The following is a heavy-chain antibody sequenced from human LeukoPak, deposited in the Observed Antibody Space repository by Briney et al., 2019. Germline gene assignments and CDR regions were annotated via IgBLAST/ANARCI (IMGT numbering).Heavy chain of an antibody. CDR2: IHYSGTT. CDR3: ARSAGKIDY. CDR1: GGSINSYY. V-gene: IGHV4-59*08. Sequence: SETLSLTCTVSGGSINSYYWSWIRQPPGKGLEWIGYIHYSGTTNYNPSLKSRVTISVDTSKNHFSLKLSSVTAGDTAVDFCARSAGKIDYWGQGTLVTVSS. D-gene: IGHD2-15*01. J-gene: IGHJ4*02.